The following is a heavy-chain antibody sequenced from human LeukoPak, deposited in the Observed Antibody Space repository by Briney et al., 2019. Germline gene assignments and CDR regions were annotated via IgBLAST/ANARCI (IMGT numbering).Heavy chain of an antibody. V-gene: IGHV3-30*03. J-gene: IGHJ5*02. Sequence: GGSLSLSCAASGFPFSSYGMHWVRQAPGKGLEWVAVISYDGSNKYYADSVKGRFTISRDNSKNTLYLQMNSLRAEDTAVYYCASGYCGSTNCPNWFDPWGQGILVTVSS. D-gene: IGHD2-2*01. CDR3: ASGYCGSTNCPNWFDP. CDR1: GFPFSSYG. CDR2: ISYDGSNK.